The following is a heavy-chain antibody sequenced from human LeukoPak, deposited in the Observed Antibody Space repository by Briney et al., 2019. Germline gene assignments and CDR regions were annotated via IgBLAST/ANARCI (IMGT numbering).Heavy chain of an antibody. CDR2: ISGSGGST. Sequence: PGGSLRLPCAASGFTFSSYAMSWVRQAPGKGLEWVSAISGSGGSTYYADSVKGRFTISRDNSKNTLYLQMNSLRAEDTAVYYCAKGGYYDSSCFLDYWGQGTLVTVSS. D-gene: IGHD3-22*01. CDR1: GFTFSSYA. J-gene: IGHJ4*02. CDR3: AKGGYYDSSCFLDY. V-gene: IGHV3-23*01.